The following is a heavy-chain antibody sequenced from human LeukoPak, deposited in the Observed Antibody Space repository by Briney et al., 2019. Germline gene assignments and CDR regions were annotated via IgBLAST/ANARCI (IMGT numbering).Heavy chain of an antibody. V-gene: IGHV3-23*01. Sequence: GGSLRLSCAAPRFTPSDYAMSCGRHAPRKGLEWGSAISGSGVTAYYTDSVNGRFTISRDNSKNTLYLQMNSLRAGDAAVYYCVKGSPGGEHIVGVPGYWGQGTLVTVSS. CDR2: ISGSGVTA. D-gene: IGHD1-26*01. CDR3: VKGSPGGEHIVGVPGY. J-gene: IGHJ4*02. CDR1: RFTPSDYA.